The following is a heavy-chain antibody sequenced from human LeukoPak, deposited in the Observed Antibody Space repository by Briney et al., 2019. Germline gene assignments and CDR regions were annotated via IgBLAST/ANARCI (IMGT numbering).Heavy chain of an antibody. V-gene: IGHV1-69*05. CDR2: IIPIFGTV. J-gene: IGHJ6*03. Sequence: ASVKVSCKASGGTFSSYGLSWVRQAPGQGLEWMGGIIPIFGTVNYAQKFQGRVTITTDESTSTAYMELSSPRSEDTAVYYCARGSWTLNYYYMDVWGKGTTVTVSS. D-gene: IGHD2-15*01. CDR1: GGTFSSYG. CDR3: ARGSWTLNYYYMDV.